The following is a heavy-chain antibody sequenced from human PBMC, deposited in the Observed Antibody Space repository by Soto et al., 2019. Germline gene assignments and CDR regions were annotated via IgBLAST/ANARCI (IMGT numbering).Heavy chain of an antibody. CDR3: AREMWSGYYVPPYYYGMDV. Sequence: GASVKVSCKASGGTFSSYAISWVRQAPGQGLEWMGGIIPIFGTANYAQKFQGRVTITADESTSTAYMELSSLRSEDTAVYYCAREMWSGYYVPPYYYGMDVRGQGTTVTVSS. CDR1: GGTFSSYA. V-gene: IGHV1-69*13. CDR2: IIPIFGTA. D-gene: IGHD3-3*01. J-gene: IGHJ6*02.